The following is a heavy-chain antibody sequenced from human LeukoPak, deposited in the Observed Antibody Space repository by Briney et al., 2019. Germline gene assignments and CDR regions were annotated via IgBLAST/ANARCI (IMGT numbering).Heavy chain of an antibody. D-gene: IGHD3-10*01. CDR2: INPSGGST. CDR1: GYTFTSYY. Sequence: ASVKVSCKASGYTFTSYYMHWVRQAPGQGLEWMGIINPSGGSTSYAQKFQGRVTMTEDTSTDTAYMELSSLRSEDTAVYYCATDRSWFGVNWFDPWGQGTLVTVSS. J-gene: IGHJ5*02. V-gene: IGHV1-46*01. CDR3: ATDRSWFGVNWFDP.